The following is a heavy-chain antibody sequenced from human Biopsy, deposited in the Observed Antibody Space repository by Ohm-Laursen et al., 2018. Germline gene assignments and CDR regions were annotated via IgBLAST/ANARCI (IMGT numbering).Heavy chain of an antibody. J-gene: IGHJ4*01. CDR3: VKHWGGYNFDS. V-gene: IGHV3-23*01. D-gene: IGHD7-27*01. CDR1: GFTFNTYA. Sequence: SLRLSCAASGFTFNTYAMNWVRQAPGKGLEWVSHIDVSEDNTYYADSVRGRFTISRDNSRKMVHLQINSLRADDTAAYYCVKHWGGYNFDSWGQGTLVTVSS. CDR2: IDVSEDNT.